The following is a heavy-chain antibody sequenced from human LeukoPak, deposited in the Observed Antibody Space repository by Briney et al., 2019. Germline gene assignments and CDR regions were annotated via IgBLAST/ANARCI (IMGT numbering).Heavy chain of an antibody. CDR1: GDSISSYY. CDR2: IYYNGRT. J-gene: IGHJ5*02. V-gene: IGHV4-59*12. D-gene: IGHD4-17*01. CDR3: ARETLTTSRWFDP. Sequence: KPSETLSLTCTVSGDSISSYYWSWIRQPPGKGLEWIGYIYYNGRTNYNPSLKSRITISVDTSKNQFSLKLSSVTAADTAVYYCARETLTTSRWFDPWGQGTLVTVSS.